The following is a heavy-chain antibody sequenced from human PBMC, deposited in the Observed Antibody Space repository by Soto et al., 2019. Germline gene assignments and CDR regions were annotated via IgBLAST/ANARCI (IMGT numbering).Heavy chain of an antibody. CDR3: ARGGDGFDR. Sequence: QVRLQESGPGLVRPSQTLSLTCSVSGDSLTIGGHYWTWIRQHPGKGLEWIGYISHSGSTYYSPSLKSRVTISVDTSENQFSLKLTSMTAADTAVYYCARGGDGFDRWGQGKMVTVSS. J-gene: IGHJ3*01. CDR2: ISHSGST. V-gene: IGHV4-31*03. CDR1: GDSLTIGGHY.